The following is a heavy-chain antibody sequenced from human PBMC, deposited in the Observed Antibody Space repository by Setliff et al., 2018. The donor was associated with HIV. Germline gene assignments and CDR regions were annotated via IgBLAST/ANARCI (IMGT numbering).Heavy chain of an antibody. CDR3: ARYLVVVPVAVGGLDV. CDR2: INPNSGGT. J-gene: IGHJ6*02. Sequence: GASVKVSCKVSGYTLTELSMHWVRQAPGQGLEWMGWINPNSGGTNYAQKFQGRVTMTRDTSISTAYMELSGLTSDDSAVYYCARYLVVVPVAVGGLDVWGQGTTVTVSS. V-gene: IGHV1-2*02. D-gene: IGHD2-2*01. CDR1: GYTLTELS.